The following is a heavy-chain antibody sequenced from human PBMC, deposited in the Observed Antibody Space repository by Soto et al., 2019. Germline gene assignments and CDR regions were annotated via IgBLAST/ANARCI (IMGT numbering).Heavy chain of an antibody. CDR3: ARGPRTYYYDSSGYLGY. D-gene: IGHD3-22*01. J-gene: IGHJ4*02. CDR1: GGSFSGYY. Sequence: PSETLSLTCAVYGGSFSGYYWSWIRQPPGKGLEWIGEINHSGSTNYNPSLKSRVTISVDTSKNQFSLKLSSVTAADTAVYYCARGPRTYYYDSSGYLGYWGQGTLVTV. V-gene: IGHV4-34*01. CDR2: INHSGST.